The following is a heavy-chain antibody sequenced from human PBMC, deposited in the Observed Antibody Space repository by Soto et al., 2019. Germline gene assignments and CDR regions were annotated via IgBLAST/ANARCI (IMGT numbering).Heavy chain of an antibody. Sequence: EVQLLESGGDLVQPGGSLRLSCAASGFAFSSYAMNWVRQAPGEGLEWVSTISGSGGATYYADSVKGRFTVSRDNSKNTLYLQMDSLRAEDTAIYYCAKDHHYDSSGYLYWYFDLWGRGTLVTVSS. D-gene: IGHD3-22*01. V-gene: IGHV3-23*01. J-gene: IGHJ2*01. CDR2: ISGSGGAT. CDR1: GFAFSSYA. CDR3: AKDHHYDSSGYLYWYFDL.